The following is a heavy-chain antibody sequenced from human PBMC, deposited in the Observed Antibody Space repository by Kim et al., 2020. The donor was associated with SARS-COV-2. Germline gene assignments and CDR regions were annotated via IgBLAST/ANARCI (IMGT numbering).Heavy chain of an antibody. V-gene: IGHV3-7*01. J-gene: IGHJ6*02. CDR1: GFTFRNYW. Sequence: GGSLRLSCAASGFTFRNYWMTWVHQTPERGLEWVATMKHDGGERQYVDSVKGRFTLSRDNTKNSLYLQMNSLKAEDTAIYYCARLGYSTSSYFGMDVWGQGTTVTVSS. CDR3: ARLGYSTSSYFGMDV. CDR2: MKHDGGER. D-gene: IGHD6-6*01.